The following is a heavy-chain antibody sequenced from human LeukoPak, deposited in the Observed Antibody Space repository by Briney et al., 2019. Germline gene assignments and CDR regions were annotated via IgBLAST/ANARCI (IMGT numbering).Heavy chain of an antibody. Sequence: SETLPLTCTVSGGSITTYYWNWIRQAPGKGLEWIGYLHYTGNTKYNPSLKSRVTISMDTSKNQFSLKLTSVTAADTAVYYCTRGQVFSGYDFQKLPDYWGQGSLVTVSS. CDR1: GGSITTYY. J-gene: IGHJ4*02. V-gene: IGHV4-59*01. CDR2: LHYTGNT. D-gene: IGHD5-12*01. CDR3: TRGQVFSGYDFQKLPDY.